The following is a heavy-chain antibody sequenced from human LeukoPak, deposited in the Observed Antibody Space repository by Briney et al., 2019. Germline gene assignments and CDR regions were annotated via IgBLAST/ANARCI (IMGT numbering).Heavy chain of an antibody. V-gene: IGHV1-2*02. CDR2: INPNTDGT. J-gene: IGHJ6*03. CDR1: GYTFTNYY. D-gene: IGHD2-2*01. CDR3: ARSVNEELVVVPTASNYYYYMDV. Sequence: GASVKVSCKASGYTFTNYYIHWVRQAPGQGLEWMGCINPNTDGTNYAQKFQGRVTVTRDTPISTAYMELSWLRFDDTAVYYCARSVNEELVVVPTASNYYYYMDVWGKGTTVTVSS.